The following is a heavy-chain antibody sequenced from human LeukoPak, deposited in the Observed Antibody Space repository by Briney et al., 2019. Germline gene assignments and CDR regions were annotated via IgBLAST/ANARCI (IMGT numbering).Heavy chain of an antibody. V-gene: IGHV3-23*01. CDR3: AKRLIRVDPFYFDY. Sequence: GGSLRLSCAASGFTFSNYAMSWVRQAPGKGLEWVSAITNSGDNTYYADSVKGRFTISRDNSKNTLYLQMNILGAEDTAVYYCAKRLIRVDPFYFDYWGQGTLVTVSS. CDR1: GFTFSNYA. CDR2: ITNSGDNT. D-gene: IGHD2-8*01. J-gene: IGHJ4*02.